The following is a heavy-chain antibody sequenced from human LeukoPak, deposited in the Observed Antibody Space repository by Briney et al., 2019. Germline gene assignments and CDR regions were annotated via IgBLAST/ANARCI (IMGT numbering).Heavy chain of an antibody. CDR1: GFTFSDYY. D-gene: IGHD6-13*01. CDR2: ISSSGSTI. V-gene: IGHV3-11*01. Sequence: GGSLRLSCAASGFTFSDYYMSWIRQAPGKGLEWVSYISSSGSTIYYADSVKGRFTISRDNAKNSLYLQMNSLRAEDTAVYYCARRYSSSWYSRYYYYYYYMDVWGKGTTVTISS. CDR3: ARRYSSSWYSRYYYYYYYMDV. J-gene: IGHJ6*03.